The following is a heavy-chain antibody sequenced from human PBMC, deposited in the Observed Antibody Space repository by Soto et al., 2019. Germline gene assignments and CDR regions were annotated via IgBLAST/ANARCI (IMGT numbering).Heavy chain of an antibody. CDR2: INHSGST. V-gene: IGHV4-34*01. J-gene: IGHJ3*02. Sequence: SETLSLTCAVYGGSFSGYYWSWIRQPPGKGLEWIGEINHSGSTNYNPSLKSRVTISVDTSKNQFSLKLSSVTAADTAVYYCARYPIFGVVITAFDIWGQGTIVTVSS. CDR3: ARYPIFGVVITAFDI. D-gene: IGHD3-3*02. CDR1: GGSFSGYY.